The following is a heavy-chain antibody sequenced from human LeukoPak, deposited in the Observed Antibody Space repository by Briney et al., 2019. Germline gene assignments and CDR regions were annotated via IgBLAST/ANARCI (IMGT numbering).Heavy chain of an antibody. J-gene: IGHJ4*02. V-gene: IGHV4-59*08. CDR2: IYYSGST. CDR3: ARLGATARFDY. D-gene: IGHD1-26*01. CDR1: GASISNYY. Sequence: SETLSLTCTVSGASISNYYWSWIRQPPGKGLEWIGYIYYSGSTKNNPSLKSRVTISVDTSKNQFHMKLTSATAADTAVYYCARLGATARFDYWGQGTLVTVSS.